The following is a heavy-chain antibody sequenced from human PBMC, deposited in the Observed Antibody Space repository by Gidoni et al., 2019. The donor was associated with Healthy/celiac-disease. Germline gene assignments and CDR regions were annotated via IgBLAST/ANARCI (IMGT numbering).Heavy chain of an antibody. CDR1: GGSFSGDS. Sequence: QVQLQQWGAGLLKPSETLSLTCAVYGGSFSGDSWSWFRQPPGKGLEWIGEINHSGSTNYNPSLKSRVTISVDTSKNQFSLKLSSVTAADTAVYYCARGSRTTGRFDPWGQGTLVTVSS. CDR2: INHSGST. CDR3: ARGSRTTGRFDP. D-gene: IGHD4-4*01. J-gene: IGHJ5*02. V-gene: IGHV4-34*01.